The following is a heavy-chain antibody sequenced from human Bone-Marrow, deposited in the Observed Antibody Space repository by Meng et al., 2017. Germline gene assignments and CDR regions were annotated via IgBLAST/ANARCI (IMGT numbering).Heavy chain of an antibody. CDR3: AASPGWWRIDS. D-gene: IGHD6-19*01. CDR1: GASVSSGYW. CDR2: FHHSGTT. Sequence: QVQLQEPGAGVVRPSGPLSLTCGVSGASVSSGYWWTWVRQPPGKGLEWIGEFHHSGTTNYNPSLRSRVTISVDTSKNQFSLRLTSVTAADTAVYHCAASPGWWRIDSWGQGTLVTVSS. J-gene: IGHJ4*02. V-gene: IGHV4-4*02.